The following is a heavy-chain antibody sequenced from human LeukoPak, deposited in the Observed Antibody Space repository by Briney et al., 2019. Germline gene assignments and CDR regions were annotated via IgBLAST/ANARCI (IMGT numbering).Heavy chain of an antibody. V-gene: IGHV1-8*01. Sequence: GASVKVSCKASGYNFNNHDINWVRRAPGQGLEWLGRMNPNSGNAGYAQKLQGRVTMTWDSSTNTAYLEVTALRSDDTAVYYCAKSSGDYFLDYWGQGTLVTVSS. CDR1: GYNFNNHD. CDR3: AKSSGDYFLDY. J-gene: IGHJ4*02. CDR2: MNPNSGNA. D-gene: IGHD1-26*01.